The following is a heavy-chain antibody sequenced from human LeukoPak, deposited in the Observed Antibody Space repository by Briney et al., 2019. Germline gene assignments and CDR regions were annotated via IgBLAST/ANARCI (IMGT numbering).Heavy chain of an antibody. CDR3: ARPTGYSSGWDI. J-gene: IGHJ3*02. V-gene: IGHV3-48*02. CDR1: GFTVSAYS. D-gene: IGHD6-19*01. CDR2: ISTSSGTI. Sequence: PGGSLRLFCAASGFTVSAYSMNSVRPAPGKGLELVSFISTSSGTIYYADSVKGPFTISRDNAKNSLYLQMNSLRDEDTAVYYCARPTGYSSGWDIWGQGTMVTVSS.